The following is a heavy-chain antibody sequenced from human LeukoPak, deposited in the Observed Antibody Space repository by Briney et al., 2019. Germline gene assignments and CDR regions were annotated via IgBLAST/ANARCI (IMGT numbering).Heavy chain of an antibody. CDR2: INHSGST. Sequence: KTSETLSLTCAVYGRSFSGYYWGWIRQPPGKGLELIREINHSGSTNYNPSLKSRVTISVDTSKNQFSLKLSSVTAADTAVYYCARVGYCSSTSCYLFDYWGQGTLVTVSS. CDR3: ARVGYCSSTSCYLFDY. J-gene: IGHJ4*02. D-gene: IGHD2-2*03. CDR1: GRSFSGYY. V-gene: IGHV4-34*01.